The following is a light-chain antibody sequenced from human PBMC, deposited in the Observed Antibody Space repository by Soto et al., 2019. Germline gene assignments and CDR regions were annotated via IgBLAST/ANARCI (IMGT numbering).Light chain of an antibody. J-gene: IGKJ2*03. Sequence: DIQMTQSPSTLSASVGDRVTIACRASQSIGSLLAWFQQKPGQAPKLLIYKASSLESGVPSRFSGSGSGTDFTLTISSLQPDDFATYYCQQYNSYYSFGQGTELEIK. CDR3: QQYNSYYS. V-gene: IGKV1-5*03. CDR1: QSIGSL. CDR2: KAS.